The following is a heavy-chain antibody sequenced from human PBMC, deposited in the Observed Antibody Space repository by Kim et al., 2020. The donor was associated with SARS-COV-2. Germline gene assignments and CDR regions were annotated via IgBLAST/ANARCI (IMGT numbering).Heavy chain of an antibody. CDR1: GGTFSDCA. CDR3: ARGGRIPTTARVTY. Sequence: SETLSLTCGVYGGTFSDCACRWIRQTPGKGLEWIGGVDHGGSTNYNPSLKSRVSISLDTSKNQFSLKLSSVTAADTAVSYCARGGRIPTTARVTYWGQGTPVTVSS. CDR2: VDHGGST. J-gene: IGHJ4*02. D-gene: IGHD1-1*01. V-gene: IGHV4-34*01.